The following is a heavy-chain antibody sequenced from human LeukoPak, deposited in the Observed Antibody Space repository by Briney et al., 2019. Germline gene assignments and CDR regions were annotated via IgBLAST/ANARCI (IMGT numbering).Heavy chain of an antibody. V-gene: IGHV3-30*02. J-gene: IGHJ4*02. D-gene: IGHD1-26*01. CDR3: ARAGRGATGIDY. CDR2: IRYDGSNK. CDR1: GFTFSSYG. Sequence: GGSLRLSCAASGFTFSSYGMHWVRQAPGKGLEWVAFIRYDGSNKYYADSVKGRFTISRDNAKNSLYLQMNSLRAEDTAVYYCARAGRGATGIDYWGQGTLVTVSS.